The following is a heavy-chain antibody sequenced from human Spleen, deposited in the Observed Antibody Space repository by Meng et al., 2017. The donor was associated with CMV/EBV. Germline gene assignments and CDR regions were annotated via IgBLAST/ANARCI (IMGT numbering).Heavy chain of an antibody. J-gene: IGHJ4*02. Sequence: WVRQAPGQGLEWMGWINPNSGGTNYAQKFQGRVTMTRDTSISTAYMELSRLRSDDTAVYYCARDPKRLVCSSTSCHRRKTGTTWDDDYWGQGTLVTVSS. V-gene: IGHV1-2*02. CDR2: INPNSGGT. D-gene: IGHD2-2*01. CDR3: ARDPKRLVCSSTSCHRRKTGTTWDDDY.